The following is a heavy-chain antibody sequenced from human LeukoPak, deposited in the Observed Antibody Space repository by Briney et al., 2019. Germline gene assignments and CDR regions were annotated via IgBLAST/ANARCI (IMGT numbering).Heavy chain of an antibody. CDR3: VRDSAGILGHPYYFDY. J-gene: IGHJ4*02. D-gene: IGHD1-20*01. CDR1: GGSISSYF. CDR2: VHVNGLN. V-gene: IGHV4-4*07. Sequence: SDTLSLTCTVSGGSISSYFWSWIRQPAGQGLEWIGRVHVNGLNKDNPSLKSRVTMSLDMSKNQFSLKLTSVTAADTAVYYCVRDSAGILGHPYYFDYWGQGTLVTVSS.